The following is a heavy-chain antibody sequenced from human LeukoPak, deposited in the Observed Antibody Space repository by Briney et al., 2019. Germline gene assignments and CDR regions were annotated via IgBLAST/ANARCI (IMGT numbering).Heavy chain of an antibody. D-gene: IGHD1-26*01. CDR3: ARGGAATLFDY. J-gene: IGHJ4*02. Sequence: GGSLRLSCAASGFTFSSYAMHWVRQAPGKGLEYVSAITSNGDKTYYGNSVKGRFTISRDNSKNTLYLQMGSLRIEDMAVYYCARGGAATLFDYWGQGTLVTVSS. CDR2: ITSNGDKT. CDR1: GFTFSSYA. V-gene: IGHV3-64*01.